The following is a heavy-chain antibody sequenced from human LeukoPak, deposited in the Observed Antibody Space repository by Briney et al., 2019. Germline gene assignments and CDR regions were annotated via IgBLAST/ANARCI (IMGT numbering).Heavy chain of an antibody. CDR1: GFTFSSYA. J-gene: IGHJ5*02. Sequence: GGSLRLSCAASGFTFSSYAMGWVRQAPGKGLEWVSAISGSGGSTYYADSVKGRFTIPRDNSKNTLYLQMNSLRAEDTAVYYCAKDRGCDPYNWFDPWGQGTLVTVSS. V-gene: IGHV3-23*01. D-gene: IGHD5-12*01. CDR3: AKDRGCDPYNWFDP. CDR2: ISGSGGST.